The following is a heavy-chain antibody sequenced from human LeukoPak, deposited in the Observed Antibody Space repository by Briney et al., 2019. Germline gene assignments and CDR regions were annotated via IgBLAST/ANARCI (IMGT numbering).Heavy chain of an antibody. CDR3: ARDASCWSGY. Sequence: GGSLRLSCAASGFTFSSYWMSWLRQAPGKGLEWVANISPDGSEKYSVDSVKGRFTVSRDNAKKSLYLQMNSLRTEDTAVYYCARDASCWSGYWGQGTLGNVSS. CDR1: GFTFSSYW. J-gene: IGHJ4*01. CDR2: ISPDGSEK. D-gene: IGHD6-19*01. V-gene: IGHV3-7*01.